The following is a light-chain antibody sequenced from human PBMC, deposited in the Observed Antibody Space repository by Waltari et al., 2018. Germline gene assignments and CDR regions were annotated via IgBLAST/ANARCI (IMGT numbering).Light chain of an antibody. J-gene: IGLJ3*02. Sequence: HSALTQPASVSGSPGQSITISCTGTRSDIGAYNYVSWYQQHPGKAPKLIIFDVNNRPSGVSSRFSGSKSGNTASLTISGLQAEDEADFYCCSFTSTSSWVFGGGTKLTVL. CDR1: RSDIGAYNY. CDR2: DVN. V-gene: IGLV2-14*03. CDR3: CSFTSTSSWV.